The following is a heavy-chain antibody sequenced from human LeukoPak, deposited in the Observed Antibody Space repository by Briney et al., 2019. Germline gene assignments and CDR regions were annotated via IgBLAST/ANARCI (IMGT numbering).Heavy chain of an antibody. CDR3: AKDEIPSVVLVPAAVDY. CDR2: ISVGGGST. CDR1: GFTFSSYA. V-gene: IGHV3-23*01. J-gene: IGHJ4*02. D-gene: IGHD2-2*01. Sequence: GGSLSLSCAASGFTFSSYAMSLVRRATGKGLESVSAISVGGGSTYYADSVKGRFTISRDNSKNTLYLQMNSLRAADTAVYYCAKDEIPSVVLVPAAVDYWGQGTLVTVSS.